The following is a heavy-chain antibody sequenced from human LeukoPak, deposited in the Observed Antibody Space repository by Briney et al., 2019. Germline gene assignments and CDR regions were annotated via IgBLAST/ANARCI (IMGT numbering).Heavy chain of an antibody. CDR3: ARVLVKTRGNYFHDDY. CDR2: ISAGNGNT. V-gene: IGHV1-18*01. CDR1: GYTFTKYG. Sequence: GASVKVSCKASGYTFTKYGIIWARLAPGQGLEWMGWISAGNGNTNYAQKLQGRVTMTTDTSTSTAYMELRGLRSDDTAVYYCARVLVKTRGNYFHDDYWGQGTLVTVSS. D-gene: IGHD2/OR15-2a*01. J-gene: IGHJ4*02.